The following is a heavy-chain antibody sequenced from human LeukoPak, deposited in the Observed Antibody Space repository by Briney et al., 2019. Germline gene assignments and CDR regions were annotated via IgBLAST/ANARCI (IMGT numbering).Heavy chain of an antibody. CDR1: GFTFGDYA. V-gene: IGHV3-49*04. Sequence: GGSLRLSCTASGFTFGDYAMSWVRQAPGKGLEWVGFIRSKAYGGTTEYAASVKGRFTISRDDSKSIAYLQMNSLKTEDTAVYYCTGDXXPXDPWGQGTLVTVSS. CDR3: TGDXXPXDP. J-gene: IGHJ5*02. CDR2: IRSKAYGGTT.